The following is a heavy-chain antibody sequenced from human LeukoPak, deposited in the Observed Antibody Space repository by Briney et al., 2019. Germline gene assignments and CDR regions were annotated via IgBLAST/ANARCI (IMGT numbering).Heavy chain of an antibody. J-gene: IGHJ2*01. Sequence: GGSLRLSCAASGFTFSNYEMNWVRQAPGKGLEWVSYISSSGGTMYYADSVKGRFTISRDNAKNSLYLQMNSLRAEDTAVYYCARAVDIVASSWGSSWYFALWGRGTLVTVSS. CDR1: GFTFSNYE. D-gene: IGHD5-12*01. CDR3: ARAVDIVASSWGSSWYFAL. CDR2: ISSSGGTM. V-gene: IGHV3-48*03.